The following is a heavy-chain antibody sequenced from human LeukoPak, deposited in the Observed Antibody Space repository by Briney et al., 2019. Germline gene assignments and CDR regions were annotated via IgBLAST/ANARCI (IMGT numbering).Heavy chain of an antibody. D-gene: IGHD2-15*01. J-gene: IGHJ4*02. CDR3: ARVSFCSGSSCYAGHDY. CDR1: GGTFTSYA. Sequence: SVKVSCKASGGTFTSYAISWVRQAPGQGLEWMGRIIPIFGTANYAQKFQGRVTIAADKSTSTAYMELSSLRSEDTAVYYCARVSFCSGSSCYAGHDYWGQGTLVTVSS. CDR2: IIPIFGTA. V-gene: IGHV1-69*06.